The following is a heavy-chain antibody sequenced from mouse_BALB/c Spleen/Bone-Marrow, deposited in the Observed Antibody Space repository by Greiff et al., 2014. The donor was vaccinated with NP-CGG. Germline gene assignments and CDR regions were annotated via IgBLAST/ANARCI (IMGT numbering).Heavy chain of an antibody. CDR3: TRSNGNWFAY. D-gene: IGHD2-1*01. V-gene: IGHV1S81*02. Sequence: VQLQESGAELVKPGASVKLSRKASGYTFTSYYIYWVKQRPGQGLERIGEINPSNGGTNFNEKFKSKATLTVDKSSSTAYMQLSSLTSEDSAVYYCTRSNGNWFAYWGQGTLVTVSA. J-gene: IGHJ3*01. CDR2: INPSNGGT. CDR1: GYTFTSYY.